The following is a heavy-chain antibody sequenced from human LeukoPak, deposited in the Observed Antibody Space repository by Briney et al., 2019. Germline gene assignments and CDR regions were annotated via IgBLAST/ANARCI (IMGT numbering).Heavy chain of an antibody. J-gene: IGHJ4*02. D-gene: IGHD5-18*01. CDR1: GFTFSSYA. Sequence: GASLRLSCAASGFTFSSYAMSWVRRAPGKGLEWVSAISGSGGNTYYADSVKGRFTNSRDNSKNTLYLQINSPRAEDTAIYYCAKKRGMQLWQYYFDYWGQGTLVTVSS. CDR3: AKKRGMQLWQYYFDY. V-gene: IGHV3-23*01. CDR2: ISGSGGNT.